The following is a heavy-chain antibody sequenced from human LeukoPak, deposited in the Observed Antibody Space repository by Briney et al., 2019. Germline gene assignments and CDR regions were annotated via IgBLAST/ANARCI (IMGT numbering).Heavy chain of an antibody. D-gene: IGHD2-8*01. Sequence: GASVKVSCKASGYTFTGYYMHWVRQAPGQGLEWMGWINPNSGGTNYAQKFQGRVTMTRDTSISTAYMEPSRLRSDDTAVYYCARGSCTNGVCYGGYYYYMDVWGKGTTVTVSS. CDR3: ARGSCTNGVCYGGYYYYMDV. J-gene: IGHJ6*03. V-gene: IGHV1-2*02. CDR2: INPNSGGT. CDR1: GYTFTGYY.